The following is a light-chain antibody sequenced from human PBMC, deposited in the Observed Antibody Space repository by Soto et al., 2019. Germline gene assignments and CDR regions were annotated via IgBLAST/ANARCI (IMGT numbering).Light chain of an antibody. V-gene: IGLV2-14*01. CDR1: STDIGGYNL. Sequence: QSVLTQPASVSGSPGQSITISCTGTSTDIGGYNLVSWYQHHPGKAPKLIIYEVSNRPSGVSNHLSGSKSGSTAFLTISGLQAEDEADYYCTPYTNTRSRVVFGGGTKVTVL. CDR3: TPYTNTRSRVV. CDR2: EVS. J-gene: IGLJ2*01.